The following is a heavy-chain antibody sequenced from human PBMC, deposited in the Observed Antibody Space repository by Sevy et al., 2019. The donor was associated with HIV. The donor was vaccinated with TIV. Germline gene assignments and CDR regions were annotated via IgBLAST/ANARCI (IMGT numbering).Heavy chain of an antibody. D-gene: IGHD2-8*01. J-gene: IGHJ4*02. CDR2: LSFGCGET. V-gene: IGHV3-23*01. CDR1: GFTFSKYS. Sequence: GESLKISCAASGFTFSKYSMSWVRQPPGKGLEWVSTLSFGCGETNYADSVKGRFTISRDNSKSSVYLQMNNLRPEDTAVYYCAREGCTKPHDYWGQGTLVTVSS. CDR3: AREGCTKPHDY.